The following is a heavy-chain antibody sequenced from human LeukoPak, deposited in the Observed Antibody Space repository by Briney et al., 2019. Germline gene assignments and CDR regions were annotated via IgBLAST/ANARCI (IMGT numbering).Heavy chain of an antibody. CDR3: ARQPAYESSGYYWGYYFDY. J-gene: IGHJ4*02. CDR2: FYYSGTT. V-gene: IGHV4-59*05. D-gene: IGHD3-22*01. CDR1: GGSISSYY. Sequence: SETLSLTCTVSGGSISSYYWSWIRQPPGKGLEWIGSFYYSGTTYYNPSLKSRATIFVDMSKSQFSLRLTSVTAADTAVYYCARQPAYESSGYYWGYYFDYWGQGTLVTVSS.